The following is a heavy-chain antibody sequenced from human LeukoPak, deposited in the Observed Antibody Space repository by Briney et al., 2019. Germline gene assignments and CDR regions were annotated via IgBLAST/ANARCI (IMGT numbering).Heavy chain of an antibody. CDR2: IYYSGST. Sequence: SETLSLTCTVSGGSISSYYWSWIRQPPGKGLEWIGYIYYSGSTNYNPSLKSRVIISVDTSKNQFSLKLSSVTAADTAVYYCARKPYYDFWSGYSRDAFDIWGQGTMVTVSS. CDR1: GGSISSYY. V-gene: IGHV4-59*01. D-gene: IGHD3-3*01. CDR3: ARKPYYDFWSGYSRDAFDI. J-gene: IGHJ3*02.